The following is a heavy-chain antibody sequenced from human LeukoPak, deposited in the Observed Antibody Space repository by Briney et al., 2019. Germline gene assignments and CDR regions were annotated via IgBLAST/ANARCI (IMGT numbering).Heavy chain of an antibody. J-gene: IGHJ3*01. CDR1: GFTFSSYA. Sequence: PGGSLRLSCAASGFTFSSYAMHWVRQAPGKGLEWVAVISYDGSNKYYADSVKGRFTISRDNSKTIAYLQMNSLTTEDTAVYYCARGGDFGVPAPLGIDAFDLWGQGTKVTVSS. CDR3: ARGGDFGVPAPLGIDAFDL. V-gene: IGHV3-30-3*01. CDR2: ISYDGSNK. D-gene: IGHD2-2*01.